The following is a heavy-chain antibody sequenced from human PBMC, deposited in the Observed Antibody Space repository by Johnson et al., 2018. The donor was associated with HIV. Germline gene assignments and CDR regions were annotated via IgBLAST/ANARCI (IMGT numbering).Heavy chain of an antibody. CDR3: TTMSALWFGDIHVFGDGFDI. D-gene: IGHD3-10*01. Sequence: MQLVESGGGSVKSGGSLRVSCAASGFTFSNAWMSWVRQAPGKGLEWVGRVKSKTDGGTIEYAAAVKGRFIISRDDSKNTLYLQMNGLKTEDTAMYYCTTMSALWFGDIHVFGDGFDIWGQGTMVTVSS. J-gene: IGHJ3*02. CDR2: VKSKTDGGTI. CDR1: GFTFSNAW. V-gene: IGHV3-15*01.